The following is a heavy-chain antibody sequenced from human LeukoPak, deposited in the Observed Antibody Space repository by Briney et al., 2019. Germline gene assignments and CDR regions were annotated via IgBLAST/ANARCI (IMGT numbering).Heavy chain of an antibody. CDR2: ISAYNGNT. V-gene: IGHV1-18*01. D-gene: IGHD1-1*01. J-gene: IGHJ4*02. CDR1: GYTFTSYG. Sequence: ASVKVSCKASGYTFTSYGISWVRQTPGQGLEWMGWISAYNGNTNYAQKLQGRVTMTTDTSTSTAYIELRSLRSDDTAVYYCAALQGDDANFDYWGQGTLVTVSS. CDR3: AALQGDDANFDY.